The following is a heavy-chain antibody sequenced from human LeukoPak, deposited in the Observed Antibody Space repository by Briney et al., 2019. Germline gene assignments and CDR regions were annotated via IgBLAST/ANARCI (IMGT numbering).Heavy chain of an antibody. V-gene: IGHV3-21*01. CDR1: GCTFSSFT. CDR2: ISSTSTYI. J-gene: IGHJ4*02. CDR3: ASFDYADYLAFDY. D-gene: IGHD4-17*01. Sequence: GGSLRLSCAASGCTFSSFTMNWVRQAPGKGLEWVSSISSTSTYIHYADSVKGRFTISRDNAKNSLYLQMNSLRAEDTAVYYCASFDYADYLAFDYWGQGTLVTVSS.